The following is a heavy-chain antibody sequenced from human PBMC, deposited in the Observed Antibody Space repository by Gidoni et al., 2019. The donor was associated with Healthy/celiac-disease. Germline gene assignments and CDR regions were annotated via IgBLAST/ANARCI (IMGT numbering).Heavy chain of an antibody. J-gene: IGHJ4*02. CDR1: GFTVSSYA. CDR2: ISYDGSNK. Sequence: QVQLVESGGGVVQPGRSLRLSCAASGFTVSSYAMHWVRQAPGKGLELVAVISYDGSNKYYSDSVKGRFTISRDNSKNPLYLQMNSLRAEDTAVYYCARDREWLPFDYWGQGTLVTVSS. D-gene: IGHD6-19*01. V-gene: IGHV3-30-3*01. CDR3: ARDREWLPFDY.